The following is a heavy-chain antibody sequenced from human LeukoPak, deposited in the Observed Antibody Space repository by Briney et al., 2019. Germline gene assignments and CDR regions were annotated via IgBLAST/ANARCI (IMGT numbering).Heavy chain of an antibody. CDR2: INPSGGST. V-gene: IGHV1-46*01. D-gene: IGHD6-19*01. Sequence: GASVKVSCKASGYTFTSYYMHWVRQAPGQGLEWMGIINPSGGSTSYAQKFQGRVTMTRETSTTTVYMELSSLRSEDTAVYYCARYSSHYDNGLDMWGQGTLVTVSS. CDR3: ARYSSHYDNGLDM. J-gene: IGHJ3*02. CDR1: GYTFTSYY.